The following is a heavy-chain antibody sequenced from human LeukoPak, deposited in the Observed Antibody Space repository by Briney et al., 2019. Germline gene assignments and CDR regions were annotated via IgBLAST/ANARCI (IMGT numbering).Heavy chain of an antibody. V-gene: IGHV4-4*02. CDR3: ARNLNVWFGELYPFDI. D-gene: IGHD3-10*01. Sequence: PSETLSLTCAVSGGSISSSNWWSWVRQPPGKGLEWIGEIYHGGSTNYNPSLKSRVTISVDKSQNQFSLKLTSVTAADTAVYYCARNLNVWFGELYPFDIWGQGTKVTVSS. CDR1: GGSISSSNW. CDR2: IYHGGST. J-gene: IGHJ3*02.